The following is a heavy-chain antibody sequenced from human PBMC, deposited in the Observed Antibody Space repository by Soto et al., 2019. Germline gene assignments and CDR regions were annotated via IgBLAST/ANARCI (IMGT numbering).Heavy chain of an antibody. J-gene: IGHJ4*02. D-gene: IGHD6-13*01. CDR3: AYRSPPLDY. V-gene: IGHV3-23*01. CDR1: GFTFSSYA. CDR2: ISGSGGST. Sequence: EVQLLESGGGLVQPGGSLRLSCAASGFTFSSYAMSWVRQAPGKGLEWVSAISGSGGSTYYADSVKGRFTISRDNSKNTLYRQTKSLTAEDTAVYYCAYRSPPLDYWGQGTLVTVSS.